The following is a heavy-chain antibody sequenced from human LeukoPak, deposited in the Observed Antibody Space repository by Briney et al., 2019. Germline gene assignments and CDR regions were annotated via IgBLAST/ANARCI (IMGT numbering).Heavy chain of an antibody. J-gene: IGHJ4*02. CDR3: ARDSGQQLVAFGNF. Sequence: ASVKVSCKASGYTFTSYAMNWVRQAPGQGLEWMGWISAYNGNTNYAQKLQGRVTMTTDTSTSTAYMELRSLRSDDTAVYYCARDSGQQLVAFGNFWGQGTLVTVSS. CDR1: GYTFTSYA. CDR2: ISAYNGNT. V-gene: IGHV1-18*01. D-gene: IGHD6-13*01.